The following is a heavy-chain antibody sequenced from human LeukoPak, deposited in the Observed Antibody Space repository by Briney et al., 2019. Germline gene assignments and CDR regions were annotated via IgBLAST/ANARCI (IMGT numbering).Heavy chain of an antibody. CDR2: ISSSSSYI. J-gene: IGHJ4*02. Sequence: GGSLRLSCAASGFTFSSYSMNWVRQAPGKGLEWVSSISSSSSYIYYADSVKGRFTISRDNAKNSLYLQMNSLRAEDTAVYYCARLMVRGIFYYFDYWGQGTLVTVSS. CDR3: ARLMVRGIFYYFDY. V-gene: IGHV3-21*01. D-gene: IGHD3-10*01. CDR1: GFTFSSYS.